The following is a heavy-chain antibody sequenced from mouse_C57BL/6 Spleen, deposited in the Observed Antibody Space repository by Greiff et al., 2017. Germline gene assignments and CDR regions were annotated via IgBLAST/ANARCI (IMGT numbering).Heavy chain of an antibody. CDR3: ARSGGYDWFAY. Sequence: VQLQQPGAELVRPGTSVKLSCKASGYTFTSYWMHWVKQRPGQGLEWIGVIDPSDSYTNYNQKFKGKATLTVDTSSSTAYMQLSSLTSEDSAVYYCARSGGYDWFAYWGQGTLVTVSA. CDR2: IDPSDSYT. J-gene: IGHJ3*01. CDR1: GYTFTSYW. D-gene: IGHD2-2*01. V-gene: IGHV1-59*01.